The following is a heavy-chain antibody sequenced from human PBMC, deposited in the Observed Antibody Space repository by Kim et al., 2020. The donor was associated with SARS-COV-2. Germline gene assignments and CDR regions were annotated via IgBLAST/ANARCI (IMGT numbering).Heavy chain of an antibody. Sequence: SVKGRFTISRDNAKNSLYLQMNSLRAEDTAVYYCARDVGFLLPAATLFDYWGQGTLVTVSS. D-gene: IGHD2-2*01. CDR3: ARDVGFLLPAATLFDY. V-gene: IGHV3-21*01. J-gene: IGHJ4*02.